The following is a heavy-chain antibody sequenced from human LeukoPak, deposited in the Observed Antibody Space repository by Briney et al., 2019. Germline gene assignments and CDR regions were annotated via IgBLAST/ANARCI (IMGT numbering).Heavy chain of an antibody. D-gene: IGHD2-2*01. CDR3: ARANFLYCSSSTCLFDY. Sequence: AASVKVSCKASGYTFTDYYMHWVRQAPGQGFEWMGWINPNDGDTSYAQKFQGRVTMTRDTSISTAHMEVSRLRSDDTAVYYCARANFLYCSSSTCLFDYWGQGTLVTVSS. J-gene: IGHJ4*02. CDR1: GYTFTDYY. CDR2: INPNDGDT. V-gene: IGHV1-2*02.